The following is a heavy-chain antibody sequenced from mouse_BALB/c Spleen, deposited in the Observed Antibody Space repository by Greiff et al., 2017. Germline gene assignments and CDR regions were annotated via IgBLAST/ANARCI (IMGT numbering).Heavy chain of an antibody. Sequence: EVHLVESGGGLVQPGGSRKLSCAASGFTFSSFGMHWVRQAPEKGLEWVAYISSGSSTIYYADTVKGRFTISRDNPKNTLFLQMTSLRSEDTAMYYCARSYYDYDEGGYYFDYWGQGTTLTVSS. J-gene: IGHJ2*01. V-gene: IGHV5-17*02. CDR2: ISSGSSTI. CDR1: GFTFSSFG. CDR3: ARSYYDYDEGGYYFDY. D-gene: IGHD2-4*01.